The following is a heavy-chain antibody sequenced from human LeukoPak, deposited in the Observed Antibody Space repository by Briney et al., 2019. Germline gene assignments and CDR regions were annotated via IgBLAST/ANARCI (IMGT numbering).Heavy chain of an antibody. D-gene: IGHD2-15*01. CDR3: ARFTQGPRSGLYWFDP. V-gene: IGHV1-2*02. J-gene: IGHJ5*02. CDR2: INPNSGGT. CDR1: GYTFTGYY. Sequence: ASVKVSCKASGYTFTGYYMHWVRQAPGQGLEWMGWINPNSGGTNYAQKFQGRVTMTRDTSISTAYMELSRLRSDDTAVYYCARFTQGPRSGLYWFDPWGQGTLVTVSS.